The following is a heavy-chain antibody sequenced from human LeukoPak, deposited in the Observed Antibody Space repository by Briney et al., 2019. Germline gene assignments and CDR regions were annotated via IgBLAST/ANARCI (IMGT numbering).Heavy chain of an antibody. J-gene: IGHJ4*02. CDR3: ARGTVDTATVCDY. CDR1: GFTFSSYS. Sequence: PGGSLRLSCAASGFTFSSYSMNWVRQAPGKGLEWVSSISSSSSYIYYADSVKGRFTISRDNAKNSLYLQMNSLRAEDTAVYCCARGTVDTATVCDYWGQGTLVTVSS. V-gene: IGHV3-21*01. CDR2: ISSSSSYI. D-gene: IGHD5-18*01.